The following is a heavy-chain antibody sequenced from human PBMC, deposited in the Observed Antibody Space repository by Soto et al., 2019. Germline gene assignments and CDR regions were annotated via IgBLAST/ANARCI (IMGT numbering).Heavy chain of an antibody. CDR2: IWYDGSNK. V-gene: IGHV3-33*01. J-gene: IGHJ3*02. Sequence: GGSLRLSCAASGFTFSSYGMHWVRQAPGKGLEWVAVIWYDGSNKYYADSVKGRFTISRDNSKNTLYLQMNSLRAEDTAVYYCARPRLLYGDYVGGSAFDIWGQGTMVTVSS. CDR3: ARPRLLYGDYVGGSAFDI. D-gene: IGHD4-17*01. CDR1: GFTFSSYG.